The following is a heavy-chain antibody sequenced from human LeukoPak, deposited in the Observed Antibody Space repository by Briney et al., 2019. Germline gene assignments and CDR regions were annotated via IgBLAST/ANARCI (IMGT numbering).Heavy chain of an antibody. CDR3: ARGRISIYSGYYYGLDV. Sequence: ASVKVSCKASGYTFTGYYMHWVRQAPGQGLEWMGWINPNSGGTNYAQKFQGRVTMTRDTSISTAYMEVSRLRSDDTAVYYCARGRISIYSGYYYGLDVWGQGTTVTVSS. V-gene: IGHV1-2*02. CDR2: INPNSGGT. CDR1: GYTFTGYY. D-gene: IGHD3-9*01. J-gene: IGHJ6*02.